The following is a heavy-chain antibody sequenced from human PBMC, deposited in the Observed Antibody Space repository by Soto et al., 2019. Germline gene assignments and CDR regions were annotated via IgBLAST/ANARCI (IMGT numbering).Heavy chain of an antibody. J-gene: IGHJ4*02. V-gene: IGHV4-39*01. CDR2: IYYSGST. CDR3: ARHNPSYSSSWRAYYFDY. CDR1: GGSISSSSYY. Sequence: PSETLSLTCTVSGGSISSSSYYWGWIRQPPGKGLEWIGSIYYSGSTYHNPSLKSRVTISVDTSKNQFSLKLSSVTAADTAVYYCARHNPSYSSSWRAYYFDYWGQGTLVTVSS. D-gene: IGHD6-13*01.